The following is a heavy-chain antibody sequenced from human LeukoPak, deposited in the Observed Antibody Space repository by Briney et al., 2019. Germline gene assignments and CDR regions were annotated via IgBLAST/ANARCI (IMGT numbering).Heavy chain of an antibody. CDR2: ISSNGGST. Sequence: GGSLRLSCAASGFTFSSYAMHWVRHAPGKGLEYVSAISSNGGSTYYANSVKGGFTISRDNSKNTLYLQMGSLRAEDMAVYYCARLLTDIDYWGQGTLVTVSS. CDR3: ARLLTDIDY. V-gene: IGHV3-64*01. CDR1: GFTFSSYA. J-gene: IGHJ4*02. D-gene: IGHD2-15*01.